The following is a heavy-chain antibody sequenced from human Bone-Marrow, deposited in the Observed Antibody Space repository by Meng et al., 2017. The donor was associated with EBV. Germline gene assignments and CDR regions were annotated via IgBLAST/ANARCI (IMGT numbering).Heavy chain of an antibody. D-gene: IGHD6-25*01. CDR1: GFRFSRYW. J-gene: IGHJ4*02. V-gene: IGHV3-74*01. Sequence: EVQLVEFGGGLVQPGGWLRLSCAASGFRFSRYWMHWVRQVPGKGLIWVARTNEDGRITNYADSVKGRFTISRDNTKNTLYLHMTSLRVEDTAVYFCSRDLVGSNDVWGQGTLVTVSS. CDR2: TNEDGRIT. CDR3: SRDLVGSNDV.